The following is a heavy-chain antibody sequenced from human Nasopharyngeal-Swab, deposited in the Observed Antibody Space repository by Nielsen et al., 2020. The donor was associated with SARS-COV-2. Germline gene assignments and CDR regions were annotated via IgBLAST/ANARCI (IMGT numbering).Heavy chain of an antibody. CDR2: IYSGGST. D-gene: IGHD6-19*01. CDR1: GFTVSSNY. J-gene: IGHJ4*02. Sequence: GESLKISCAASGFTVSSNYMSWVRQAPGKGLEWVSVIYSGGSTYYADSVKGRFTISRDNAKNSLYLQMNSLRAEDTAVYYCARGGYGSGWYYFDYWGQGTLVTVSS. V-gene: IGHV3-53*01. CDR3: ARGGYGSGWYYFDY.